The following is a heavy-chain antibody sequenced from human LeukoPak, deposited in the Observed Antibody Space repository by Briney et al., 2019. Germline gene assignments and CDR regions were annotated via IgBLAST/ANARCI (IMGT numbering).Heavy chain of an antibody. CDR3: ARIPPTLNYGDYDY. J-gene: IGHJ4*02. V-gene: IGHV1-2*02. CDR1: GYTLTELS. CDR2: INPNSGGT. D-gene: IGHD4-17*01. Sequence: GASVKVSCKVSGYTLTELSMHWVRQAPGQGLEWMGWINPNSGGTNYAQKFQGRVTMTRDTSISTAYMELSRLRSDDTAVYYCARIPPTLNYGDYDYWGQGTLVTVSS.